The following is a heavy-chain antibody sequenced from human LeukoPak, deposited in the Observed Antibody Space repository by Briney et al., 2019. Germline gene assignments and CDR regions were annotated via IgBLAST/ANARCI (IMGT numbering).Heavy chain of an antibody. D-gene: IGHD2-2*01. CDR2: ISGSGGST. J-gene: IGHJ4*02. V-gene: IGHV3-23*01. Sequence: GGSLRLSCAASGFTFSSYAMSWVRQAPGKGLEWVSAISGSGGSTYYADSVKGRITISRDNSKNTLYLQMNSLRAEDTAVYYCARDDESRYCSSTSCPDIFDYWGQGTLVTVSS. CDR3: ARDDESRYCSSTSCPDIFDY. CDR1: GFTFSSYA.